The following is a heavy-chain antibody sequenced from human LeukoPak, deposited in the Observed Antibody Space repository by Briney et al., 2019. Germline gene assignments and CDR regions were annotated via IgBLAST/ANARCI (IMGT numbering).Heavy chain of an antibody. CDR1: GGTFSSYA. CDR2: IIPIFGTA. V-gene: IGHV1-69*01. Sequence: GSSVKVSCKASGGTFSSYAISWVRQAPGQGLEWMGGIIPIFGTANYAQKFQGRVTITADESTSTAYMELSSLRSEDTAVYHCASPEYCSGGSCYSYALDYWGQGTLVTVSS. J-gene: IGHJ4*02. CDR3: ASPEYCSGGSCYSYALDY. D-gene: IGHD2-15*01.